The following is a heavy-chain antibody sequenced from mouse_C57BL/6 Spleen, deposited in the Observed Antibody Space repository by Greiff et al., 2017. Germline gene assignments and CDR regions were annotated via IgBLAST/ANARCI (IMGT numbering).Heavy chain of an antibody. CDR3: ARGFYYGSSYAMDY. CDR2: IYPGDGDT. D-gene: IGHD1-1*01. V-gene: IGHV1-82*01. Sequence: VKLMESGPELVKPGASVKISCKASGYAFSSSWMNWVKQRPGKGLEWIGRIYPGDGDTNYNGKFKGKATLTADKSSSTAYMQLSSLTSEDSAVYFCARGFYYGSSYAMDYWGQGTSVTVSS. CDR1: GYAFSSSW. J-gene: IGHJ4*01.